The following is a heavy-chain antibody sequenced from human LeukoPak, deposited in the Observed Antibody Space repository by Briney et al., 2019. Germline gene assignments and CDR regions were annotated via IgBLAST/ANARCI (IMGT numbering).Heavy chain of an antibody. Sequence: SETLSLTCTVSGDSISSGHYFWSWIRQPAGKGLEWIGRFYTSGTTDYKPTLKSRVTMSVDTSKNLFPLKLTSVTAADTAVYYCARAASRSNTWFDPWGQGALVTVSS. J-gene: IGHJ5*02. CDR2: FYTSGTT. D-gene: IGHD2-15*01. CDR3: ARAASRSNTWFDP. V-gene: IGHV4-61*02. CDR1: GDSISSGHYF.